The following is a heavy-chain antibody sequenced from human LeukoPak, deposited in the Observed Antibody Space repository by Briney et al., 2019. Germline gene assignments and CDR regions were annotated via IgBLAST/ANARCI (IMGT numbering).Heavy chain of an antibody. CDR1: GFTISSSY. J-gene: IGHJ4*02. CDR3: AGVPDFDRRNYFDC. V-gene: IGHV3-66*01. Sequence: GGSLRLSCAASGFTISSSYMSWVRQALGKGLEWVSVLWRDGETNYADSVKGRFTISRDSSKNTLDLRMNSLRAEDTAVYFCAGVPDFDRRNYFDCWGQGTLVTVSS. CDR2: LWRDGET. D-gene: IGHD3-22*01.